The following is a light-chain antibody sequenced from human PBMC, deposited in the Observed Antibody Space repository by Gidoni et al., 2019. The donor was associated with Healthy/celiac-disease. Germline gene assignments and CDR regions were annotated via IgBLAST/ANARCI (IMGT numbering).Light chain of an antibody. CDR2: AAS. CDR3: QKYNSAPF. V-gene: IGKV1-27*01. J-gene: IGKJ4*01. CDR1: QGISNY. Sequence: DIQMTQSPSSLSASVGDRVTITCRASQGISNYLAWYQQKPGKVPKLLIYAASTLQSGVPSRFSGSGSGTDFTLTISSLQPEDVATYDCQKYNSAPFFGGXTKVEIK.